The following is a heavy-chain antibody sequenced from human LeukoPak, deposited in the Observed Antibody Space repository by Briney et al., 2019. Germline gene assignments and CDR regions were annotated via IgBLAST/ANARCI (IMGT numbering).Heavy chain of an antibody. CDR3: ARANIVVVPAATGAYYYGMDV. CDR2: IIPILGIA. J-gene: IGHJ6*02. Sequence: ASVEVSCKASGGTFSSYTISWVRQAPGQGLEWMGRIIPILGIANYAQKFQGRVTITADKSTSTAYMELSSLRSEDTAVYYCARANIVVVPAATGAYYYGMDVWGQGTTVTVSS. D-gene: IGHD2-2*01. CDR1: GGTFSSYT. V-gene: IGHV1-69*02.